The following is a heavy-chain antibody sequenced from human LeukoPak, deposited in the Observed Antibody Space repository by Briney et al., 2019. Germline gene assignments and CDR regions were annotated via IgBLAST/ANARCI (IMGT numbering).Heavy chain of an antibody. CDR1: GGSFSGYY. D-gene: IGHD6-6*01. V-gene: IGHV4-34*01. CDR3: ATPPSIAAS. J-gene: IGHJ5*02. CDR2: INHSGST. Sequence: PSETLSLTCAVYGGSFSGYYWSWIRQPPGKGLEWIGEINHSGSTNYNPSLKSRVTISVDTSKNQFSLKLSSVTAADTAVYYCATPPSIAASWGQGTLVTVSS.